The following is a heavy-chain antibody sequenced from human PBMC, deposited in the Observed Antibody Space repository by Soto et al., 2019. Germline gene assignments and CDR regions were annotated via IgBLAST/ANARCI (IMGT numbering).Heavy chain of an antibody. CDR1: GYTFTIYG. D-gene: IGHD6-19*01. J-gene: IGHJ4*02. V-gene: IGHV1-18*01. Sequence: ASVKVSCKSSGYTFTIYGITGVRQSPGQGLEWMGWISGYSANTNYAQKYQGRVTMTTDTSTSTAYMELRSLTSDDTAVYYCARDSWGYSSGWYDYWGQGTLVTVSS. CDR2: ISGYSANT. CDR3: ARDSWGYSSGWYDY.